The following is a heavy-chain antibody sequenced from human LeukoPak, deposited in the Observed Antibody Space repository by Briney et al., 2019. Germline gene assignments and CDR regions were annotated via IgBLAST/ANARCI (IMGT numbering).Heavy chain of an antibody. CDR1: GGTFSSYA. V-gene: IGHV1-69*04. J-gene: IGHJ4*02. Sequence: GASVKVSCKASGGTFSSYAISWVRQAPGQGLEWMGRIIPILGIANYAQKFQGRVTITADKSTSTAYMELSSLRSEDTAVYCCARPYSSGWTYFDYWGQGTLVTVSS. D-gene: IGHD6-19*01. CDR2: IIPILGIA. CDR3: ARPYSSGWTYFDY.